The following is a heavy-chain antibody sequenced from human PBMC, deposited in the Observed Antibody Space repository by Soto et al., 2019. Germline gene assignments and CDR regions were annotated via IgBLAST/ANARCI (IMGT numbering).Heavy chain of an antibody. CDR1: GFTFSSYW. J-gene: IGHJ3*02. D-gene: IGHD3-16*01. CDR3: ARDSYVSGAINKAFDI. V-gene: IGHV3-74*01. CDR2: INTDGSST. Sequence: PGGSLRRSCAASGFTFSSYWMHWVRQAPGEGLVWVSRINTDGSSTSYADSVKGRFTISRDNAKNTLHLQMNSLRAEDTAVYYCARDSYVSGAINKAFDIWGQGTMVTVSS.